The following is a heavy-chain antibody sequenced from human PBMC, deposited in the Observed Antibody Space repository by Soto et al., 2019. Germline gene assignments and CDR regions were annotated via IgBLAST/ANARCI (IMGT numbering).Heavy chain of an antibody. V-gene: IGHV4-61*01. Sequence: PSDTLSLTCSVSGGAVTSGSYYWSWIRQPPGKGLEWIGYIYSSGGTSYNPSLKSRVTISVDTSKNQFSLKLTSVTAADTAVYYCARDGDGYNNWGQGTLVTVSS. CDR1: GGAVTSGSYY. CDR2: IYSSGGT. CDR3: ARDGDGYNN. J-gene: IGHJ4*02. D-gene: IGHD5-12*01.